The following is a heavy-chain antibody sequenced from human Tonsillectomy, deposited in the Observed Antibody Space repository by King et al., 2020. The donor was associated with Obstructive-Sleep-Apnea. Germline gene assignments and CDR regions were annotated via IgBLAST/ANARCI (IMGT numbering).Heavy chain of an antibody. J-gene: IGHJ4*02. D-gene: IGHD2-8*01. V-gene: IGHV1-2*04. Sequence: QLVQSGAEVRKPGDSMNVSCKASGYIFTDYYIHWVRQAPGQGLEWMGWINPNSGDTNYARKFQGWVTMTRDTSIDTAFMELNRLTSDGTALYYCARDFGVRYYFDYWGQGTLVTVSS. CDR2: INPNSGDT. CDR1: GYIFTDYY. CDR3: ARDFGVRYYFDY.